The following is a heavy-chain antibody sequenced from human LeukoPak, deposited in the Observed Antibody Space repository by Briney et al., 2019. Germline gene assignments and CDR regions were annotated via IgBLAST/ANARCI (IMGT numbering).Heavy chain of an antibody. CDR1: GFTVSSNY. V-gene: IGHV3-53*01. J-gene: IGHJ4*02. D-gene: IGHD4-23*01. CDR3: ARGRPHGNDY. CDR2: ISGSGGST. Sequence: GGSLRLSCAASGFTVSSNYMSWVRQAPGKGLEWVSAISGSGGSTYCADSVKGRFSISRDNAKNTLYLQMNSLRVEDTAVYYCARGRPHGNDYWGQGTLITVSS.